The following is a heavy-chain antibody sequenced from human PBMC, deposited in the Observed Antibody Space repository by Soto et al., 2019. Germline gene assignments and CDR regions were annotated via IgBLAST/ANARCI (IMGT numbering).Heavy chain of an antibody. V-gene: IGHV5-51*01. CDR3: ARGYLYGSGGEKAIDY. CDR2: IYPGDSDT. J-gene: IGHJ4*02. Sequence: ASVKVSCKASGYTFTGYYMHWVRQMPGKGLEWMGIIYPGDSDTRYSPSFQGQVTISADKSISTAYLQWSSLKASDTAMYYCARGYLYGSGGEKAIDYCGQGTLVTVSS. CDR1: GYTFTGYY. D-gene: IGHD3-10*01.